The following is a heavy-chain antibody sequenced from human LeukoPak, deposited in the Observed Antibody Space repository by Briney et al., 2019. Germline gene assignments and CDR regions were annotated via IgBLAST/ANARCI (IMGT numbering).Heavy chain of an antibody. CDR3: ARDGYLGVSPDYYDSSGPPFDY. Sequence: PGRSLRLSCAVSGFTFSSYAMHWVRQAPGKGLGWVAFISYDGSNKYYADSVKGRFTISRDNSKNTLYLQMNSLRAEDTAVYYCARDGYLGVSPDYYDSSGPPFDYWGQGTLVTVSS. J-gene: IGHJ4*02. CDR1: GFTFSSYA. V-gene: IGHV3-30-3*01. D-gene: IGHD3-22*01. CDR2: ISYDGSNK.